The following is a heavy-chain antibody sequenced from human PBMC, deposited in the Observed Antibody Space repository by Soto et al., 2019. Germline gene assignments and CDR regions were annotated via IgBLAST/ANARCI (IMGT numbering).Heavy chain of an antibody. V-gene: IGHV3-30*02. CDR2: ILYDGSNK. J-gene: IGHJ6*02. CDR3: AKDHGGDYYYFGLDV. CDR1: GFTFSSYG. Sequence: GGSLRLSCAASGFTFSSYGMHWVRQAPGKGLEWVAVILYDGSNKYYADSVKGRFTISRDNSKNTLYLQMNSLRPDDTAVYYCAKDHGGDYYYFGLDVWGQGTTVTVS. D-gene: IGHD2-21*01.